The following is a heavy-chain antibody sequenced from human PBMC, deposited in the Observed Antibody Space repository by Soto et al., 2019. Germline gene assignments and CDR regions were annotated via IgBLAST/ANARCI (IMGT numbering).Heavy chain of an antibody. Sequence: EVQVVESGGGLVQPGGSLRLSCEASEFTFSNNWMHWVRQAPGKGLEWVSRINRDGSETNYAESVKGRFTISRDNAKNTLYLQMNSLRAGDTAVYYCARGYPTYGAVFVFWGQGSLVTVSS. J-gene: IGHJ4*02. V-gene: IGHV3-74*01. CDR3: ARGYPTYGAVFVF. CDR1: EFTFSNNW. D-gene: IGHD1-26*01. CDR2: INRDGSET.